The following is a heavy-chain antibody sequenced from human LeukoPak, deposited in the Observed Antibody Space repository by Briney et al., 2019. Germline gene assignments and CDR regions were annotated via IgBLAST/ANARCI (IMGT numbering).Heavy chain of an antibody. D-gene: IGHD2-2*01. CDR3: ARGGRVYQTDY. J-gene: IGHJ4*02. CDR1: GFTYLTYS. Sequence: PGGSLRLSCAASGFTYLTYSMTWVRQAPGKGLDWVATIAGSGFDTYYADSVKGRFTISRDNSENTVYLQMNSLRVEDTAVYYCARGGRVYQTDYWGQGTLVSVSS. CDR2: IAGSGFDT. V-gene: IGHV3-23*01.